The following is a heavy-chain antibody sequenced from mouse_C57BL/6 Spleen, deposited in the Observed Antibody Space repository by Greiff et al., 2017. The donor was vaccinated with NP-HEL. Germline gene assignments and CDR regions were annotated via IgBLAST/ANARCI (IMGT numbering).Heavy chain of an antibody. D-gene: IGHD2-3*01. V-gene: IGHV3-6*01. CDR1: GYSITSGYY. CDR2: ISYDGSN. J-gene: IGHJ1*03. CDR3: ARGDGYSRYWYFDV. Sequence: DVQLQESGPGLVKPSQSLSLTCSVTGYSITSGYYWNWIRQFPGNKLEWMGYISYDGSNNYNPSLKNRISITRDTSKNQFFLKLNSVTTEDTATYYCARGDGYSRYWYFDVWGTGTTVTVSS.